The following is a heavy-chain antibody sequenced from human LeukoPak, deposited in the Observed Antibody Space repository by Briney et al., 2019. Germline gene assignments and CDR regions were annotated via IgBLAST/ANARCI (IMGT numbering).Heavy chain of an antibody. D-gene: IGHD3-10*01. CDR1: GFTFSSYE. V-gene: IGHV3-48*03. CDR2: ISSSGSTI. J-gene: IGHJ4*02. Sequence: GGSLRLSCAASGFTFSSYEMNWVRQAPGKGLEWVSYISSSGSTIYYADSVKGRFTISRDNAKNSLYLQMNSLRAEDTAVYYCARAAPFSARRGKFDYWGQGTQVTVSS. CDR3: ARAAPFSARRGKFDY.